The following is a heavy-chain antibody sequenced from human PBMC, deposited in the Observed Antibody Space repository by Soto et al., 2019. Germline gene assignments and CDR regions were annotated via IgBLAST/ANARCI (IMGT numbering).Heavy chain of an antibody. D-gene: IGHD6-13*01. CDR1: GDSGGFISSSSYH. V-gene: IGHV4-39*01. J-gene: IGHJ4*02. CDR2: IYYSGST. CDR3: ASSWLESYFDY. Sequence: PSETLSLTCTVSGDSGGFISSSSYHWGWIRQPPGKGLEWIGNIYYSGSTYYNPSLKSRVTIPGDTSKNQFSLRLTSVTAADTAVYYCASSWLESYFDYWGQGTRVTVSS.